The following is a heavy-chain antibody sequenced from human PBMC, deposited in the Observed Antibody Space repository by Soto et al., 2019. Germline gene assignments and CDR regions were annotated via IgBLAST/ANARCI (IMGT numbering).Heavy chain of an antibody. Sequence: QVQLVESWGGVVQPGRSLRLSCAASGFTFCSDGMHWVRQAPVKGLVWVAVIWYDGSNKYYADSVKGRFTISRDNSKNTLYLQMNSLRAEDTAVYYCARENYGSGSFDYWGQGTLVTVSS. D-gene: IGHD3-10*01. CDR3: ARENYGSGSFDY. J-gene: IGHJ4*02. V-gene: IGHV3-33*01. CDR2: IWYDGSNK. CDR1: GFTFCSDG.